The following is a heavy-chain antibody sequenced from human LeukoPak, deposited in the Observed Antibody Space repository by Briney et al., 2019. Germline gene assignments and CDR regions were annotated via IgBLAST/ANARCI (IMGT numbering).Heavy chain of an antibody. CDR1: GLTFRTTW. CDR2: MNGEGTTI. CDR3: ATARNFRFEY. Sequence: GGSLRLSCATSGLTFRTTWMHWVRQAPGKGLMWVSRMNGEGTTIDYADSVKGRFTVSRDYAKNTLFLQMNNLRTEDTALYFCATARNFRFEYWGQGSLLIVSA. V-gene: IGHV3-74*01. J-gene: IGHJ4*02. D-gene: IGHD1-7*01.